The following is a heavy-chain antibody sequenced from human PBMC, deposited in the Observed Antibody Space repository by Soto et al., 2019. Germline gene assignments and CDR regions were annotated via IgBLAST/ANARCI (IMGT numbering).Heavy chain of an antibody. Sequence: EVQLVQSGGDLVQPGGSLRLSCVVSELTFRNEWMTWVRQAPGKGLEWVANINEHGSETYYVDSVKGRFIISRDNAKNAILMQMNSVRAEDAAVYECATHSRVKKDNGGQGTLFTVSS. CDR1: ELTFRNEW. J-gene: IGHJ4*02. V-gene: IGHV3-7*02. D-gene: IGHD3-10*01. CDR2: INEHGSET. CDR3: ATHSRVKKDN.